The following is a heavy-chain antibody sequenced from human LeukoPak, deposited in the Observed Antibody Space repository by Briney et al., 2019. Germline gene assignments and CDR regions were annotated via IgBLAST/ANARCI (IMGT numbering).Heavy chain of an antibody. Sequence: PSETLSLTCAVSGYSVSSGYYWGWVRQPPGKGLEWIGSIYHSGSTYYNPSLKSRVTISVDTSKNQFSLKLSSVTAADTAVYYCARQRYSNGVDDYWGQGTLVTVSS. D-gene: IGHD4-11*01. CDR3: ARQRYSNGVDDY. V-gene: IGHV4-38-2*01. J-gene: IGHJ4*02. CDR1: GYSVSSGYY. CDR2: IYHSGST.